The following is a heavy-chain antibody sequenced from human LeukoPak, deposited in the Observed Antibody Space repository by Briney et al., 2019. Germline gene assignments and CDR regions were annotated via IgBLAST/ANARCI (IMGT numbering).Heavy chain of an antibody. D-gene: IGHD2-15*01. CDR1: GGSINNYY. J-gene: IGHJ3*02. CDR2: IYTRGST. Sequence: PSETLSLTCTASGGSINNYYWSWIRQPAGKGLEWIGRIYTRGSTNYNPSLKSRVTMSVDTSKNQFSLKLSSVTAADTAVYYCTRGRYCSADICSGGDAFDIWGQGTMVSVSS. CDR3: TRGRYCSADICSGGDAFDI. V-gene: IGHV4-4*07.